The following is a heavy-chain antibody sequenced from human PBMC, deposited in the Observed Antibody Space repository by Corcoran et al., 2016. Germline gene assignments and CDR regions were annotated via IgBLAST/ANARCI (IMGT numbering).Heavy chain of an antibody. Sequence: EVQLLESGGGLVQPGGSLRLSCAASGFTFSSYAMTWVRQAPGKGLEWVSSISGSGGTTYYADSVKGRFTISRDNSKNTLYLQMNSLRAEDTAVYYCAKAQIAAAFPLDYWGQGTLVTVSS. CDR2: ISGSGGTT. J-gene: IGHJ4*02. V-gene: IGHV3-23*01. D-gene: IGHD6-13*01. CDR1: GFTFSSYA. CDR3: AKAQIAAAFPLDY.